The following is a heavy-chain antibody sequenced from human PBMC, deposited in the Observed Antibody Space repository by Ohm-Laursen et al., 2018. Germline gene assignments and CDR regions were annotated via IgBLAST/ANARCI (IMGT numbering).Heavy chain of an antibody. D-gene: IGHD2-15*01. V-gene: IGHV3-21*03. Sequence: GSLRLSCAASGFTFSDHNMNWVRQAPGKGLEWVSSISSSSSYIYYADSVKGRFTISRDNAKNSLYLQMNSLRAEDTALYYCARDICSGGSCYPTTLYGMDVWGQGTTVTVSS. CDR1: GFTFSDHN. CDR2: ISSSSSYI. J-gene: IGHJ6*02. CDR3: ARDICSGGSCYPTTLYGMDV.